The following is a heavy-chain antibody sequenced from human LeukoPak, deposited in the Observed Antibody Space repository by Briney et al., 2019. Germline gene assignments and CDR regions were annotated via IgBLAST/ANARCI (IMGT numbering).Heavy chain of an antibody. J-gene: IGHJ4*02. CDR3: ARESRGVEMATISPYYFDY. Sequence: PSETLSLTCTVSGGSISSGDYYWSWIRQPPGKGLEWIGYIYYSGSTYYNPSLKSRVTISVDTSKNQFSLKLSSVTAADTAVYYCARESRGVEMATISPYYFDYWGQGTLVTVSS. D-gene: IGHD5-24*01. V-gene: IGHV4-30-4*01. CDR1: GGSISSGDYY. CDR2: IYYSGST.